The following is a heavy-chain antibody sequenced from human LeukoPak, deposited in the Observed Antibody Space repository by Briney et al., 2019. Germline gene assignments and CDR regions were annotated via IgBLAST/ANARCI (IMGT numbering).Heavy chain of an antibody. Sequence: SETLSLTCTVSGDSISSYYWSWIRQPPGKGLEWIGYIYYSGITNYNPSLKSRVTISVDTSKNQFSLKLSSVTAADTAVYYCARSRSEYYYYYGMDVSGQGTTVTVSS. CDR1: GDSISSYY. V-gene: IGHV4-59*01. CDR3: ARSRSEYYYYYGMDV. J-gene: IGHJ6*02. CDR2: IYYSGIT.